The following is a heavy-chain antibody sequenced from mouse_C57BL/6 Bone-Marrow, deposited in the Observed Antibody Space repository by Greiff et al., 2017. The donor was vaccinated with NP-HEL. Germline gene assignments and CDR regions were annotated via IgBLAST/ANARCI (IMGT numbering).Heavy chain of an antibody. J-gene: IGHJ4*01. CDR3: ARDGYDGYAMDY. Sequence: VQLKESGPGLVKPSQSLSLTCSVTGYSITSGYYWNWIRQFPGNKLEWMGYISYDGSNNYNPSLKNRISITRDTSKNQFFLKLNSVTTEDTATYYCARDGYDGYAMDYWGQGTSVTVSS. CDR1: GYSITSGYY. V-gene: IGHV3-6*01. CDR2: ISYDGSN. D-gene: IGHD2-2*01.